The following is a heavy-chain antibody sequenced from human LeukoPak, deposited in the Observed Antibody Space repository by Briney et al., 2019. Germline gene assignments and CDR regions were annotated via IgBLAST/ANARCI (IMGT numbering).Heavy chain of an antibody. Sequence: ASVTVSCKASGYTFTSYGITWVRQAPGQGLEWMGWISSYNGNTNYAQKFQGRVTMTTDTSTSTAYMEMRSLRSDDTAVYYCAIDMGFLWFGESPYYYYGMDVWGQGTTVTVSS. D-gene: IGHD3-10*01. V-gene: IGHV1-18*01. CDR2: ISSYNGNT. CDR1: GYTFTSYG. J-gene: IGHJ6*02. CDR3: AIDMGFLWFGESPYYYYGMDV.